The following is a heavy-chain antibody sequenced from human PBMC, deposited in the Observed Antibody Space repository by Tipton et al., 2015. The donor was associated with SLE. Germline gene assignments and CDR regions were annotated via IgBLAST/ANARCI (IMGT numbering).Heavy chain of an antibody. D-gene: IGHD1-26*01. CDR2: VYHSGST. J-gene: IGHJ4*02. CDR3: AREGGSYTAFDY. V-gene: IGHV4-38-2*02. Sequence: TLFLTCTVSGYSISSDYYWGWIRQPPGKGLEWIGSVYHSGSTYYNPSLKSRVTISLDTSKNQFSLRLNSVTAADTAVYYCAREGGSYTAFDYWGQGTLVTVSS. CDR1: GYSISSDYY.